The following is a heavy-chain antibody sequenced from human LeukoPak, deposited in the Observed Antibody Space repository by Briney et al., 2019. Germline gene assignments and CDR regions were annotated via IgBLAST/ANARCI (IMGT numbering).Heavy chain of an antibody. J-gene: IGHJ4*01. V-gene: IGHV1-58*01. CDR2: IVVGSGNT. D-gene: IGHD5-18*01. CDR1: GFTFTSSA. Sequence: SVKVSCKASGFTFTSSAVQWVRQARGQRLEWIGWIVVGSGNTNYAQKFQERVTITRDMSTSTAYMELSSLRSEDTAVYYCAAVGGYSYGPTFDYWGQEPWSPSPQ. CDR3: AAVGGYSYGPTFDY.